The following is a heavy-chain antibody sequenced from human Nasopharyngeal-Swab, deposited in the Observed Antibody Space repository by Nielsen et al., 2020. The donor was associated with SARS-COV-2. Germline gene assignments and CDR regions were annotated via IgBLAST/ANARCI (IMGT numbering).Heavy chain of an antibody. V-gene: IGHV4-39*07. CDR1: GGSISSGSYY. D-gene: IGHD6-13*01. CDR2: INHSGST. CDR3: ARGRQGQQLVGGHWFDP. J-gene: IGHJ5*02. Sequence: SETLSLTCTVSGGSISSGSYYWSWIRQPPGKGLEWIGEINHSGSTNYNLSLKSRVTISVDTSKNQFSLKLSSVTAADTAVYYCARGRQGQQLVGGHWFDPWGQGTLVTVSS.